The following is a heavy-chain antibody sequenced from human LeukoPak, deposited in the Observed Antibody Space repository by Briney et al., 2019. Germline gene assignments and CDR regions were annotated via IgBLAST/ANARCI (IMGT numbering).Heavy chain of an antibody. CDR2: IGGDESGT. CDR3: ARGGDYSGTAFDI. D-gene: IGHD1-14*01. CDR1: GFIFNNHW. Sequence: PGGSLRLSCAASGFIFNNHWMHWVRQTPGEGLVWVARIGGDESGTIYADSVKGRFTISRDTAKNTLYLQMSRLRAEDTAVYFCARGGDYSGTAFDIWGQGTMVTVSS. V-gene: IGHV3-74*01. J-gene: IGHJ3*02.